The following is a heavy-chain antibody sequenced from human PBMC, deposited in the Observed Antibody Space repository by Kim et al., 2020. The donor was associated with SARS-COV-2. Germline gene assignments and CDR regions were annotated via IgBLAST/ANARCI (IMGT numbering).Heavy chain of an antibody. V-gene: IGHV4-31*03. CDR2: IYYSGST. Sequence: SETLSLTCTVSGGSISSGGYYWSWIRQHPGKGLEWIGYIYYSGSTYYNPSLKSRVTISVDTSKNQFSLKLSSVTAADTAVYYCFAGGIAAAGFDYWGQGTLVTVSS. CDR3: FAGGIAAAGFDY. D-gene: IGHD6-13*01. J-gene: IGHJ4*02. CDR1: GGSISSGGYY.